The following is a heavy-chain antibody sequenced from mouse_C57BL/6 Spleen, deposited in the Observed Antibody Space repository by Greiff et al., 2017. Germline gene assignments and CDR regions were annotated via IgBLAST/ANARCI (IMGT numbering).Heavy chain of an antibody. V-gene: IGHV1-26*01. CDR1: GYTFTDYY. CDR2: INPNNGGT. D-gene: IGHD1-1*01. CDR3: ALYCCGSSPVAY. Sequence: VQLQQSGPELVKPGASVKISCKASGYTFTDYYMNWVKQSHGKSLEWIGDINPNNGGTSYNQKFKGKATLTVDKSSSTAYMELRSLTSEDSAVYYCALYCCGSSPVAYWGQGTLVTVSA. J-gene: IGHJ3*01.